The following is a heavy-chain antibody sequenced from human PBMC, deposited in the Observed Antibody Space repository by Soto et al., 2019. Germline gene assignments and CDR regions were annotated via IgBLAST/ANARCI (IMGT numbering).Heavy chain of an antibody. J-gene: IGHJ6*02. CDR2: IIPILGIA. V-gene: IGHV1-69*08. Sequence: QVQLVQSGAEVKKPGSSVKVSCKASGGTFSSYTISWVRQAPGQGLEWMGRIIPILGIANYAQKFQGRVTITADKSTSTAYMELSSLRSEDTAVYYCARDGGTMVRGAPTGMDVWVQGTTVTVSS. D-gene: IGHD3-10*01. CDR1: GGTFSSYT. CDR3: ARDGGTMVRGAPTGMDV.